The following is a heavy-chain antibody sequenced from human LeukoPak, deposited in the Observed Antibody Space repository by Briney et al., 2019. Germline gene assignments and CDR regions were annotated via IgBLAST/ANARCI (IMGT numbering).Heavy chain of an antibody. CDR1: GYSFTSYW. J-gene: IGHJ4*02. CDR2: IYPGDSDT. D-gene: IGHD6-19*01. Sequence: RGESLKISCKGSGYSFTSYWIGWVRQMPGKGLEWMGIIYPGDSDTRYSPSFQGQVTISADKSISTAYLQWSSLKASDTAMHYCARRQVEWLVTRSAFDYWGQGNLVTVSS. CDR3: ARRQVEWLVTRSAFDY. V-gene: IGHV5-51*01.